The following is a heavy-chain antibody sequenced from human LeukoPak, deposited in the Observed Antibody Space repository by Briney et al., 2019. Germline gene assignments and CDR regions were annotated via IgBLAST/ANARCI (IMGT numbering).Heavy chain of an antibody. V-gene: IGHV1-69*04. CDR3: ARDGSWDYYDSSGYYYDY. CDR2: IIPILGIA. D-gene: IGHD3-22*01. CDR1: GGTFSSYA. J-gene: IGHJ4*02. Sequence: GASVKVSCKASGGTFSSYAISWVRQAPGQGLEWMGRIIPILGIANYAQKFQGRVTITADKSTSTAYMELSSLRSEDTAVYYCARDGSWDYYDSSGYYYDYWGQGTLVTVPS.